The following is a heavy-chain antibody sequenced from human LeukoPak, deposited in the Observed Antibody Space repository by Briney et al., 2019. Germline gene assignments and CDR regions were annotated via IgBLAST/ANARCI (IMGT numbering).Heavy chain of an antibody. CDR3: ARAFSSGLYPYSIAGLWIDY. J-gene: IGHJ4*02. Sequence: PSETLSLTCTVSGGSISRYYWSWIRQPPGKGLEWIGYIYHNGGTNYNPSLKSRVTISVDTSKNPCYLKISSVTAADTAVYYCARAFSSGLYPYSIAGLWIDYWGRGTLVTVSS. CDR2: IYHNGGT. CDR1: GGSISRYY. V-gene: IGHV4-59*01. D-gene: IGHD6-19*01.